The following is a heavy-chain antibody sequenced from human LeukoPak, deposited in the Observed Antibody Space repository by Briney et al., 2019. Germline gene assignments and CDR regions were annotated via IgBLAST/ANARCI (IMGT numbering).Heavy chain of an antibody. D-gene: IGHD6-19*01. J-gene: IGHJ2*01. Sequence: VSVRVSCKASGYTFTRHGFSWVRQAPGQGLEWMGWISGYNGDTIYAQKFQGRVTMTKDTSTSTGIMELRSLRSDDTAVYYCARDPSNSSGRYWYIDVWGRGTLVTVSS. CDR3: ARDPSNSSGRYWYIDV. CDR1: GYTFTRHG. V-gene: IGHV1-18*01. CDR2: ISGYNGDT.